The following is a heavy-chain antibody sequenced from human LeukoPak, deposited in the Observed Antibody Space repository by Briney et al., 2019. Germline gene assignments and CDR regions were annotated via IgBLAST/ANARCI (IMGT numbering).Heavy chain of an antibody. CDR1: GFTFSTYN. Sequence: GGSLRLSCAASGFTFSTYNMNWVRQAPGKGLEWVSSITSSSSYIYYADSVKGRFTISRDNAKSSLYLQMNSLRAEDTAVYYCAKNYYGSGSYPFDYWGQGTLVTVSS. CDR3: AKNYYGSGSYPFDY. CDR2: ITSSSSYI. J-gene: IGHJ4*02. V-gene: IGHV3-21*04. D-gene: IGHD3-10*01.